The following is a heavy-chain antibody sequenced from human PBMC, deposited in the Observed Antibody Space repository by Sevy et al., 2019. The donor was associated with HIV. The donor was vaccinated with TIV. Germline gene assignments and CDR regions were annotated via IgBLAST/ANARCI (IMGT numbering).Heavy chain of an antibody. D-gene: IGHD3-10*01. CDR2: MNPNIGST. J-gene: IGHJ4*02. CDR1: GYTFNLLD. CDR3: ARGIQAGVDY. V-gene: IGHV1-8*01. Sequence: ASVKVSCKASGYTFNLLDINWVRQAPGQGPEWMGWMNPNIGSTGYAQKFQGRVTMTRDTSISTACMELSSLTSEDTAVYYCARGIQAGVDYWGQGTLVTVSS.